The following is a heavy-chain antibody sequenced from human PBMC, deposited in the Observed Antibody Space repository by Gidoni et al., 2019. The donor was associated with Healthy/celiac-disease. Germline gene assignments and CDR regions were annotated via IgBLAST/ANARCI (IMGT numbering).Heavy chain of an antibody. CDR3: ARVVGPSGGDCFD. CDR2: ISSSSSYI. V-gene: IGHV3-21*01. D-gene: IGHD2-21*02. CDR1: GFTFSSYS. J-gene: IGHJ4*02. Sequence: EVQLVESGGGLVKPGGSLRLSCAASGFTFSSYSMNWVRQAPGKGLEWVSSISSSSSYIYYADSVKGRFTISRDNAKNSLYLQMNSLRAEDTAVYYCARVVGPSGGDCFDWGQGTLVTVSS.